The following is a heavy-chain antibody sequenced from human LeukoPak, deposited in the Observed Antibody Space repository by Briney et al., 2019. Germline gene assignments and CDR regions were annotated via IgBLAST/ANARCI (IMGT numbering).Heavy chain of an antibody. D-gene: IGHD3-10*01. CDR1: GFTLSNHG. Sequence: GGSLRLSCVASGFTLSNHGMHWVRQAPGKGLEWVALLRYDGSNTLYADSVKGRLTISRDSSKNTLYLQMNSLRGEDTAVYYCARGYGSRSHYGMDVWGQGTTVTVSS. V-gene: IGHV3-30*02. CDR2: LRYDGSNT. CDR3: ARGYGSRSHYGMDV. J-gene: IGHJ6*02.